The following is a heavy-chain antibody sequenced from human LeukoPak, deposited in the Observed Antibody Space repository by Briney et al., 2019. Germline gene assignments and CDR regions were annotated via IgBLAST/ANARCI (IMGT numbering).Heavy chain of an antibody. CDR3: ATYSSGYHYFES. CDR2: ISHSGTPT. J-gene: IGHJ4*02. V-gene: IGHV3-21*01. D-gene: IGHD5-18*01. CDR1: KFTFGAYS. Sequence: GGSLRLSCAASKFTFGAYSMNWVRQAPGKGLEWVSSISHSGTPTYYADSVRGRFTISRDNAKNSLYLQMNTLRAEDTAVCSTATYSSGYHYFESWGQGTLVTVSS.